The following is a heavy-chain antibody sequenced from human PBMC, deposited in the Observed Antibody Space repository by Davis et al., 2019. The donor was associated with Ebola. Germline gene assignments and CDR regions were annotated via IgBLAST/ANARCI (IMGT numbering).Heavy chain of an antibody. J-gene: IGHJ4*02. CDR2: ISWNSGSI. V-gene: IGHV3-9*01. CDR3: ARGKSQTFFDSSNYPEIGY. Sequence: SLKISCAASGFTFDDYAMHWVRQAPGKGLEWVSGISWNSGSIGYADAVKGRFTISRDNAKNTLHLQINSLRAEDTAVYYCARGKSQTFFDSSNYPEIGYWGQGTLVTVSS. D-gene: IGHD3-22*01. CDR1: GFTFDDYA.